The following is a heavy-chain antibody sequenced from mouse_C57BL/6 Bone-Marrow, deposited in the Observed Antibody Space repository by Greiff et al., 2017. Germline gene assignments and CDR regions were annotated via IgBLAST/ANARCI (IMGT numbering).Heavy chain of an antibody. D-gene: IGHD1-1*01. CDR1: GFSFNTYA. CDR3: VRHGSSPAWFAY. V-gene: IGHV10-1*01. CDR2: IRSKSNNYAT. Sequence: GGGLVQPKGSLKLSCAASGFSFNTYAMNWVRQAPGKGLEWVARIRSKSNNYATYYADSVKDRFTISRDDSESMLYLQMNNLKTEDTAMYYCVRHGSSPAWFAYWGQGTLVTVSA. J-gene: IGHJ3*01.